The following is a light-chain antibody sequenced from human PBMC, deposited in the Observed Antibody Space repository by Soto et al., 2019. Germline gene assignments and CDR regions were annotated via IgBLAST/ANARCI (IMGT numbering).Light chain of an antibody. V-gene: IGKV1-27*01. CDR3: QKYNSAPWT. Sequence: DIQMTQSPSTLSASVGDIVTITFRASQGITNFLAWYQQKPGKVPKLLIYSASTLQSGVPPRFSGSGSGTDFTLTITSLQPEDVATYYCQKYNSAPWTFGQGTKVDIK. CDR2: SAS. J-gene: IGKJ1*01. CDR1: QGITNF.